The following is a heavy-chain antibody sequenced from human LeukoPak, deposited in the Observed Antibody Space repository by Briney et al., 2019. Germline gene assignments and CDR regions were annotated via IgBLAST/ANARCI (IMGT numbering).Heavy chain of an antibody. Sequence: SETLSLTCTVSGGSISSYYWSWIRQPPGKGLEWIGYIYYSGSTNYNPSLKSRVTISVDTSKNQFSLKLSSVTAADTAVYYCARGRDCSSTCCPGGYYYYYGMDVWGQGTTVTVSS. CDR1: GGSISSYY. V-gene: IGHV4-59*01. J-gene: IGHJ6*02. CDR2: IYYSGST. CDR3: ARGRDCSSTCCPGGYYYYYGMDV. D-gene: IGHD2-2*01.